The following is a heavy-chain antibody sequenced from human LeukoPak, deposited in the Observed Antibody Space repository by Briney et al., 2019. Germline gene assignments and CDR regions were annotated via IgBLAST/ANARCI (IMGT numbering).Heavy chain of an antibody. CDR3: AKHGLIFGVVDCFDY. Sequence: GGSLRLSCAASGFTFSSYWMHWVRQVPGKGLVWVSRINTDGSSTNYADSVKGRFTISRDNAKNTLYLQMNSLRAEDTAVYYCAKHGLIFGVVDCFDYWGQGTLVTVSS. J-gene: IGHJ4*02. CDR2: INTDGSST. V-gene: IGHV3-74*01. D-gene: IGHD3-3*01. CDR1: GFTFSSYW.